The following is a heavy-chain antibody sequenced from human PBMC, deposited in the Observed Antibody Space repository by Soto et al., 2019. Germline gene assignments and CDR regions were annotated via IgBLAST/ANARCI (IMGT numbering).Heavy chain of an antibody. CDR3: ARGPIFGVVTSLLDP. J-gene: IGHJ5*02. D-gene: IGHD3-3*01. V-gene: IGHV1-18*01. CDR2: ITTYNGNT. Sequence: ASVKVSCKASGSTFSSYGVSWVRQAPGQGLEWMGWITTYNGNTNYAQKLQGRVTMTTDTSTSTAYMELRTPRSDDTAVYYCARGPIFGVVTSLLDPWGQGTLVTVSS. CDR1: GSTFSSYG.